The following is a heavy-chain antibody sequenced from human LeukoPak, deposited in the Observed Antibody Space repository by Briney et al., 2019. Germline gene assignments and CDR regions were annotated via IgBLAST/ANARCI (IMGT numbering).Heavy chain of an antibody. J-gene: IGHJ4*02. D-gene: IGHD2-2*01. Sequence: GGSLRLSCAASGFTFSSYGMHWVRQAPGKGLEWVAFIRYDGSNKYYADSVKGRFTISRDNSKNTLCLQMNSLRAEDTAVYYCAKAPIVVVPAAMGDFDYWGQGTLVTVSS. CDR1: GFTFSSYG. V-gene: IGHV3-30*02. CDR3: AKAPIVVVPAAMGDFDY. CDR2: IRYDGSNK.